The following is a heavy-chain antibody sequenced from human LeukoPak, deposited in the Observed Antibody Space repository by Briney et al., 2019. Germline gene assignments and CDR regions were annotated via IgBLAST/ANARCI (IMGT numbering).Heavy chain of an antibody. V-gene: IGHV3-7*03. CDR1: GFTFSNYW. CDR3: ARAVWIWDY. CDR2: IRQDGSEK. D-gene: IGHD5-12*01. J-gene: IGHJ4*02. Sequence: GGSPRLSCAASGFTFSNYWMSWVRQAPGKGLVWVANIRQDGSEKYYVDSVKGRFTISRDNAKNSLYLQMNSLRAEDTAVYYCARAVWIWDYWGQGTLVTVSS.